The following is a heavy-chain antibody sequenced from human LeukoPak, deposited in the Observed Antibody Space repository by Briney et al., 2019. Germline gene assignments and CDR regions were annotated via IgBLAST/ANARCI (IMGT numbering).Heavy chain of an antibody. CDR2: INQEGRKI. V-gene: IGHV3-7*01. CDR3: ARDQGSMIVVRAINWYFDL. CDR1: GFTFSNYW. J-gene: IGHJ2*01. Sequence: GGSLRLACASPGFTFSNYWTGSVRQARGKVLGWVPNINQEGRKITYAACVKDRFPISRDNPKNSLYLQISSVRAEDTAVYYCARDQGSMIVVRAINWYFDLSGRGKLVTVSS. D-gene: IGHD3-22*01.